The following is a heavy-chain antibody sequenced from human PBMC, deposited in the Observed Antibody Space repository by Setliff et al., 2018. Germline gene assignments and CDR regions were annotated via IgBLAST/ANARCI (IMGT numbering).Heavy chain of an antibody. J-gene: IGHJ4*02. Sequence: SETLSLTCAVPGVSINSLNWWTWVRQPPGKGLEWIGEIYHDGPSVHYNPSLKSRVTISIDTSKDQFSLKLISMTAADTAVYYCARGRNIAARLLDSWGQGTLVTVSS. CDR3: ARGRNIAARLLDS. CDR2: IYHDGPSV. D-gene: IGHD6-6*01. V-gene: IGHV4-4*02. CDR1: GVSINSLNW.